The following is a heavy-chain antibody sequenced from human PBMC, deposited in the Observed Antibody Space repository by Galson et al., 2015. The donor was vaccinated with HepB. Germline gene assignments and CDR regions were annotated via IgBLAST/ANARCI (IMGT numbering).Heavy chain of an antibody. CDR2: IIPIFGTA. Sequence: SVKVSCKASGGTFSSYAISWVRQAPGQGLEWMGGIIPIFGTANYAQKFQGRVTITADESTSKAYMGLSSLRSEDTAVYYCARVTYDFWSGYYRGGALGMDVWGQGTTVTVSS. J-gene: IGHJ6*02. D-gene: IGHD3-3*01. V-gene: IGHV1-69*13. CDR1: GGTFSSYA. CDR3: ARVTYDFWSGYYRGGALGMDV.